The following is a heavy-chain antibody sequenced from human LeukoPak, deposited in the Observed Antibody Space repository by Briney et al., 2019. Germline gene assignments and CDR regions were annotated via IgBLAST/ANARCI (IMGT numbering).Heavy chain of an antibody. D-gene: IGHD2-2*01. CDR3: ARRRGLGYCSSTSCYAGYFDY. CDR2: ISWNSGSI. V-gene: IGHV3-9*01. J-gene: IGHJ4*02. Sequence: PGGSLRLSCAASGVSFDDYAMHWVRQAPGKGLEWVSGISWNSGSIGYADSVKGRFTISRDNAKNSLYLQMNSLRAEDTALYYCARRRGLGYCSSTSCYAGYFDYWGQGTLVTVSS. CDR1: GVSFDDYA.